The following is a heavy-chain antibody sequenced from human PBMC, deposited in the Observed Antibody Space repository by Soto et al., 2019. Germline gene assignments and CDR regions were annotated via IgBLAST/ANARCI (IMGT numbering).Heavy chain of an antibody. CDR2: INPNSGMT. Sequence: GASVKVSCKASGYTFTTYYLHWVRQAPGQDLEWMGWINPNSGMTNSAQKFQGRVTMTRDTSITTAYMELSRLNSDDTAVYYCARTEMTTFPNFAYWGQGTQVTVSS. CDR1: GYTFTTYY. V-gene: IGHV1-2*02. J-gene: IGHJ4*02. D-gene: IGHD4-17*01. CDR3: ARTEMTTFPNFAY.